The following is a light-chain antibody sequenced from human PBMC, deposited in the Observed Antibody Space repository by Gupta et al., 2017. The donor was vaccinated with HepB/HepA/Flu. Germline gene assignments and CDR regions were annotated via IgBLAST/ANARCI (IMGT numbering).Light chain of an antibody. Sequence: QSVLTHPPAASVTPGQRVTISCSGSSSNIGVNTVNWYQQLPGTAPKLLSYINNRRHSGVPERFSGSKSGTSASVAISGLQAEDEADYYCAAWDDSRSGPVFGGGTKLTVL. CDR1: SSNIGVNT. V-gene: IGLV1-44*01. CDR2: INN. CDR3: AAWDDSRSGPV. J-gene: IGLJ3*02.